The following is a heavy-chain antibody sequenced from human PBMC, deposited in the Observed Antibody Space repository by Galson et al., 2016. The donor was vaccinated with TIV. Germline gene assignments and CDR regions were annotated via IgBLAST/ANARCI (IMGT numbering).Heavy chain of an antibody. J-gene: IGHJ6*02. D-gene: IGHD3-22*01. V-gene: IGHV1-69*02. CDR2: IVPILGMT. CDR1: GGTFHRYT. Sequence: SGGTFHRYTISWVRQAPGQGLEWMGRIVPILGMTNYAEKFQGRVTITADRSTSTAYMELSSLRSEDTAVYYSHVVLTSGDSYGLDVWGQGTTVTVSS. CDR3: HVVLTSGDSYGLDV.